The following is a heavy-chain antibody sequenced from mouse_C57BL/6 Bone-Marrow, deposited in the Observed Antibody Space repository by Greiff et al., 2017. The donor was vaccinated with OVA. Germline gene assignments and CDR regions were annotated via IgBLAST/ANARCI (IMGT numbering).Heavy chain of an antibody. Sequence: EVKLVESGGGLVKPGGSLKLSCAASGFTFSSYAMSWVRQTPEKRLEWVATISDGCSYTYYPDNVKGRFTISRDNAKNNLYLQMSHLKSEDTAMYYCARDRYGNFDYWGQGTTLTVSS. CDR2: ISDGCSYT. J-gene: IGHJ2*01. CDR3: ARDRYGNFDY. D-gene: IGHD2-1*01. V-gene: IGHV5-4*01. CDR1: GFTFSSYA.